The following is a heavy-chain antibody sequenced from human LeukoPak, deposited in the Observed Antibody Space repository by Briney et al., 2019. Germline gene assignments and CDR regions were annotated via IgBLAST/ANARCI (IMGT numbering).Heavy chain of an antibody. D-gene: IGHD6-6*01. CDR3: AIGGDSSSSSIDY. V-gene: IGHV4-39*01. Sequence: PSETLSLTCTVSGGSISSSSYYWGWIRQPPGKGLEWIGSIYYSGSTYYNPSLKSRVTISVDAPKNQFSLKLSSVTAADTAVYYCAIGGDSSSSSIDYWGQGTLVTVSS. J-gene: IGHJ4*02. CDR2: IYYSGST. CDR1: GGSISSSSYY.